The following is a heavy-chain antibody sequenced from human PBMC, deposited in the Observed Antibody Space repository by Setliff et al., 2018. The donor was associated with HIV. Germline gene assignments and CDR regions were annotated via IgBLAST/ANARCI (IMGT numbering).Heavy chain of an antibody. CDR1: GYGFSSHW. Sequence: PGESLKISCKGSGYGFSSHWIAWVRQKPGKGLEWMGIIYPGDSGTSYSPSFQGQVTMSADKSISTAYLQWSSLKASDTAMYYCARLKDVVLMVNDFWGQGTLVTVSS. CDR2: IYPGDSGT. D-gene: IGHD2-8*01. V-gene: IGHV5-51*01. J-gene: IGHJ4*02. CDR3: ARLKDVVLMVNDF.